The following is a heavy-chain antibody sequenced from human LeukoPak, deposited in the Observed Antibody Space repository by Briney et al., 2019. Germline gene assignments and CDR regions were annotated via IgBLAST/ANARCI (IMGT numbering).Heavy chain of an antibody. CDR2: ISSSSSYI. CDR3: ATDEVAYCSGGSCYSTWFDP. V-gene: IGHV3-21*06. J-gene: IGHJ5*02. Sequence: PGGSLRLSCAASGFTFRSYSMNWVRQAPGKGLEWVSSISSSSSYIYYADSVKGRFTISRDNAKNSLYLQMNSLRAEDTAVYYCATDEVAYCSGGSCYSTWFDPWGQGTLVTVSS. D-gene: IGHD2-15*01. CDR1: GFTFRSYS.